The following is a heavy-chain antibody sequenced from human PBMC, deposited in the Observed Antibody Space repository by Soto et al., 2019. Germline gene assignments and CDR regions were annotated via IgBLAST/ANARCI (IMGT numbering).Heavy chain of an antibody. J-gene: IGHJ5*02. CDR3: ARDNCSGGSCYGPRWFDP. Sequence: SETLSLTCTVSGGSVSSGDYYWSWIRQPPGKGLEWIGNIYYSGSTYYNPSLKSRVTISVDTSKNQFSLKLSSVTAADTAVYYCARDNCSGGSCYGPRWFDPWGQGTLVTVSS. CDR2: IYYSGST. D-gene: IGHD2-15*01. V-gene: IGHV4-61*08. CDR1: GGSVSSGDYY.